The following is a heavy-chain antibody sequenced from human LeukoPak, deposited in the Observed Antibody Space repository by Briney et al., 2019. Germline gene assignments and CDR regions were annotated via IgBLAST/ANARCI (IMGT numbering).Heavy chain of an antibody. CDR2: IYYSGST. CDR3: ARDSGTTGEVKFDP. D-gene: IGHD3-10*01. J-gene: IGHJ5*02. CDR1: GGSISSYY. Sequence: SETLSLTCTVSGGSISSYYWSWIRQPPGKGLEWIGYIYYSGSTNYNPSLKSRVTISVDTSKNKFSLKLSSVTAADTAVYYCARDSGTTGEVKFDPWGQGTLVTVSS. V-gene: IGHV4-59*12.